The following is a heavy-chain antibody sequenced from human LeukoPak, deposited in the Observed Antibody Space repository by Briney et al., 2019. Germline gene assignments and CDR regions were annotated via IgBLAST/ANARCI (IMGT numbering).Heavy chain of an antibody. CDR1: GGSISSSSYY. D-gene: IGHD3-22*01. CDR2: IYYSGST. J-gene: IGHJ3*02. Sequence: SETLSLTCTVSGGSISSSSYYWGWIRQPPGKGLEWIGSIYYSGSTYYNPSLKSRVTISVDTSKNQFSLKLSSVTAADTAVYYWASRGGGTTIVVGDDAFDIWGQGTMVTVSS. V-gene: IGHV4-39*01. CDR3: ASRGGGTTIVVGDDAFDI.